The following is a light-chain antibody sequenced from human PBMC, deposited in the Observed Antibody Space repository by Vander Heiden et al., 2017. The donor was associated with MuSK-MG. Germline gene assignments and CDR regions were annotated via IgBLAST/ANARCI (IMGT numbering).Light chain of an antibody. V-gene: IGKV3-11*01. CDR2: DAS. CDR1: QSVSSY. J-gene: IGKJ1*01. Sequence: EIVLTQSPATLSLSPGERATLSCRASQSVSSYLACYQQKPGQAPRLLIYDASNRATGIPARFSGSGSGTDFTLTISSLDPEDFAVYYCQQRSNWPAFGQGTKVEIK. CDR3: QQRSNWPA.